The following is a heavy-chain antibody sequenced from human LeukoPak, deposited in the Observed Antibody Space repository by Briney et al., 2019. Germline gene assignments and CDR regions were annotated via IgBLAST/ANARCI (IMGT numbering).Heavy chain of an antibody. Sequence: GASVKVSCKASGYTFTSYDINWVRQATGQGLEWMGWMNPNSGNTGYAQEFQGRVTITAVESMSTVYMELSSLRFEDTAVYYCARGWLAEATVVTPYNYWGQGTLVTVSS. CDR1: GYTFTSYD. J-gene: IGHJ4*02. V-gene: IGHV1-8*01. CDR2: MNPNSGNT. D-gene: IGHD4-23*01. CDR3: ARGWLAEATVVTPYNY.